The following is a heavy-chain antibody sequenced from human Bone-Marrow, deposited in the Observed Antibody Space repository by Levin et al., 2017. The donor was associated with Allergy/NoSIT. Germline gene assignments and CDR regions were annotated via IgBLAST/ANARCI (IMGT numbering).Heavy chain of an antibody. Sequence: SQTLSLTCGVSGYSVSSGYNWGWIRQSPGKGLEWIASIYQSGSTYYNPSLKSRVTISLDTSKNQFSLKLSSVTAAATAVYYCARAGMIIFGGSQFDYWGQGTLVTVSS. CDR1: GYSVSSGYN. D-gene: IGHD3-16*01. J-gene: IGHJ4*02. V-gene: IGHV4-38-2*01. CDR2: IYQSGST. CDR3: ARAGMIIFGGSQFDY.